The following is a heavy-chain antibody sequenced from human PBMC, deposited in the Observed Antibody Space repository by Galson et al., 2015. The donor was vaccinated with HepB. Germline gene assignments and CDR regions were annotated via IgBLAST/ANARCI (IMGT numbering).Heavy chain of an antibody. V-gene: IGHV3-74*01. D-gene: IGHD6-13*01. CDR1: GFAFSSYW. CDR3: ARTRGAAAGIFDN. Sequence: SCAASGFAFSSYWMHWVRQVPGKGLVWVSRINSDGSYITYADSVKGRFTISRDNAKNTLYLQMNSPRAEDTALYYCARTRGAAAGIFDNWGQGSLVTVSS. J-gene: IGHJ4*02. CDR2: INSDGSYI.